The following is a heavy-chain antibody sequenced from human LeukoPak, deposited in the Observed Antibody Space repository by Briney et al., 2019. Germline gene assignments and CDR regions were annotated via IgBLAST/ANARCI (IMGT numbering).Heavy chain of an antibody. V-gene: IGHV4-4*07. CDR2: MFISGST. D-gene: IGHD5-24*01. Sequence: SETLSLTCTVSGGSISSFYWSWTRQPAGKGLEWIGRMFISGSTNYNPSLKSRVTMSVDTSKNQFSLNLSSVTAADTAVYYCAREDGYFGIYYFDYWGQGTLVTVSS. CDR3: AREDGYFGIYYFDY. J-gene: IGHJ4*02. CDR1: GGSISSFY.